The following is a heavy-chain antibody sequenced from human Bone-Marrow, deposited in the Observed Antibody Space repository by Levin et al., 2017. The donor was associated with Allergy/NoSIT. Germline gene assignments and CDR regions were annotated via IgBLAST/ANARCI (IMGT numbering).Heavy chain of an antibody. CDR2: LNPDNGVA. CDR3: ATSSEGWFDP. V-gene: IGHV1-2*06. J-gene: IGHJ5*02. CDR1: GDKLTYYY. Sequence: GESLKISCKASGDKLTYYYFHWVRQAPGQGLEWLGRLNPDNGVAKLAEKYQGRVTLTRDTSISTVYMELTRLRSDDTAVYYCATSSEGWFDPWGQGTLVIVSS.